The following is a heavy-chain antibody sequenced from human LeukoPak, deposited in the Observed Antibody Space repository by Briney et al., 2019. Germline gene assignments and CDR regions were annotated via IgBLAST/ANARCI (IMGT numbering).Heavy chain of an antibody. V-gene: IGHV4-34*01. J-gene: IGHJ5*02. Sequence: SETLSLTCTVSGGSISSYYWSWLRQPPGKGLEWIGEINHSGSTNYNPSLKSRVTISVDTSKNQFSLKLSSVTAADTAVYYCARGGNGVVVPAAPDHWFDPWGQGTLVTVSS. CDR2: INHSGST. CDR1: GGSISSYY. D-gene: IGHD2-2*01. CDR3: ARGGNGVVVPAAPDHWFDP.